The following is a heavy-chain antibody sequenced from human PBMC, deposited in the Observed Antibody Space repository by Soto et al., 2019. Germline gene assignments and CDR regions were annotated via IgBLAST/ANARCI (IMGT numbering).Heavy chain of an antibody. CDR2: IYSGGTT. Sequence: EVQLVESGGGLVQPGGSLRLTCAASGITVSSSHMTWVRQAPGKGLEWVSIIYSGGTTAYADSVKGRFSISRDSSKNTLYLQMNSLRDEDTAVYYCARMSMTTEKGYLDVWGKGTTVTVSS. J-gene: IGHJ6*03. V-gene: IGHV3-66*01. CDR3: ARMSMTTEKGYLDV. D-gene: IGHD4-17*01. CDR1: GITVSSSH.